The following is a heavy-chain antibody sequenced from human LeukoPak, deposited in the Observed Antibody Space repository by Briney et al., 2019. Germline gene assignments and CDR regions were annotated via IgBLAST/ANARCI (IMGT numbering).Heavy chain of an antibody. J-gene: IGHJ6*02. V-gene: IGHV3-33*01. CDR2: IWYDGSHT. Sequence: GGSLRLSCAASGFSFSSYGMRWVRQAPGKGLEWVGDIWYDGSHTYYADSVKGRFTISRDNSMNTLYMQMNSLRGEDAAVYYCVGGGYCSGTSCAHYDGMDVWGQGTTSPSP. CDR1: GFSFSSYG. D-gene: IGHD2-2*01. CDR3: VGGGYCSGTSCAHYDGMDV.